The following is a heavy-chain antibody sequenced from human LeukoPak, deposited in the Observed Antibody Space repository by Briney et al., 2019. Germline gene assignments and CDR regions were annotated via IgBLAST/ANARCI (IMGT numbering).Heavy chain of an antibody. CDR1: GYSFTSYW. CDR3: ARVTGRGYSGYDSFGY. D-gene: IGHD5-12*01. J-gene: IGHJ4*02. CDR2: IYPGDSDT. V-gene: IGHV5-51*01. Sequence: GESLKISCKGSGYSFTSYWIGWVRQMPGKSLGWMGIIYPGDSDTRYSPSFQGQVTISADKSISTAYLQWSSLKASDTAMYYCARVTGRGYSGYDSFGYWGQGTLVTVSS.